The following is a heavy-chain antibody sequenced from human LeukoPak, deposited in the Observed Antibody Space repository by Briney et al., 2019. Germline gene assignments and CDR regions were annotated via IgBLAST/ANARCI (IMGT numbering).Heavy chain of an antibody. Sequence: SETLSLTCTVSGGSVSSGSYYWSWIRQPPGKGLEWIGYIYYSGSTNYNPSLKSRVTISVDTSKNQFSLKLSSVTAADTAVYYCAQPPRGYWGQGTLVTVSS. CDR3: AQPPRGY. J-gene: IGHJ4*02. D-gene: IGHD3-10*01. CDR1: GGSVSSGSYY. V-gene: IGHV4-61*01. CDR2: IYYSGST.